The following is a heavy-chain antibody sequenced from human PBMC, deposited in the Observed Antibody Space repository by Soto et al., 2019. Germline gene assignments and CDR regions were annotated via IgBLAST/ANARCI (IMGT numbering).Heavy chain of an antibody. CDR2: INAGNGNT. CDR3: ARVLGDRDGYSNFDY. V-gene: IGHV1-3*01. Sequence: ASVKVSCKASGYTFTSYAMHWVRQAPGQRLEWMGWINAGNGNTKYSQKFQGRVTITRDTSASTAYMELSSLRSEDTAVYYCARVLGDRDGYSNFDYWGQGTLVTVSS. J-gene: IGHJ4*02. CDR1: GYTFTSYA. D-gene: IGHD4-4*01.